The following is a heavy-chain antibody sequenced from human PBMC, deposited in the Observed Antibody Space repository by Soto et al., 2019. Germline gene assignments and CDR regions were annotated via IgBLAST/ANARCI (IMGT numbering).Heavy chain of an antibody. CDR3: GRTNGITMVRGLDY. D-gene: IGHD3-10*01. J-gene: IGHJ4*01. V-gene: IGHV4-34*01. CDR1: GGSFSGYY. Sequence: SETLSLTCAVYGGSFSGYYWSLIRQPPGKGVEWVGEINHSGSTNYDQSVKSRVTISLDTSENKFSLKLSTVTAADAALYYCGRTNGITMVRGLDYWGQRNQGNVS. CDR2: INHSGST.